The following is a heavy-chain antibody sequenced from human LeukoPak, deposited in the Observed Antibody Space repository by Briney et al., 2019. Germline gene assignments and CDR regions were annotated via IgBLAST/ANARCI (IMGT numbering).Heavy chain of an antibody. CDR1: GYTFGNHG. D-gene: IGHD6-19*01. V-gene: IGHV1-3*01. J-gene: IGHJ6*02. CDR3: ARGSGWSDYYGMDV. CDR2: INAGEGKT. Sequence: ASVKVSCKASGYTFGNHGMHWVRQAPGQGLEWMGWINAGEGKTKYLQKFQDRVTITRVTSASTAYMELSSLRSEDTAVYYCARGSGWSDYYGMDVWGQGTTVTVSS.